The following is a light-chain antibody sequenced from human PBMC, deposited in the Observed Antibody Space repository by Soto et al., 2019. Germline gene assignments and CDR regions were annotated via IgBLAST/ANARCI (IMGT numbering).Light chain of an antibody. CDR2: KAS. J-gene: IGKJ5*01. V-gene: IGKV1-5*03. CDR1: QSIDSW. Sequence: INMSRSPSTLAASVLGRFTITCRARQSIDSWLAWYQQKPGKAPQLLIFKASSLKSGVPSRFSGSGSGTEFTLTISSLQPDDFATYYCQQYYSFPITFGQGTRLEIK. CDR3: QQYYSFPIT.